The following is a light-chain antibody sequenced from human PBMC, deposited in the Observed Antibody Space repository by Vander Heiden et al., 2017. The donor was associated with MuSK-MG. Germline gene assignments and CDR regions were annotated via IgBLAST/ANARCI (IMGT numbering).Light chain of an antibody. J-gene: IGKJ4*01. Sequence: DIVMTQSPDSLAVSLGERATINCKSSQSLLYSSDNKNYLAWYRQKPGQPPKLLIYWASTRESGVPDRFSGSGSGTDFTLTISRLQAEDVAVYYCQQYYTSFTFGGGTRVEI. V-gene: IGKV4-1*01. CDR3: QQYYTSFT. CDR1: QSLLYSSDNKNY. CDR2: WAS.